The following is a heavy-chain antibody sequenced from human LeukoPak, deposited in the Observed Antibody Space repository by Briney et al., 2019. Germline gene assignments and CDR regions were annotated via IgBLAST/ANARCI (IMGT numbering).Heavy chain of an antibody. Sequence: ASVKVSCKASGYTFTSYDINWVRQATGQGLEWMGWMNPNSGNTGYAQKFQGRVTMTRNTSLSTAYMELSSLRSEDTAVYYCARGGIAAAGKDYWGQGTLVTVSS. D-gene: IGHD6-13*01. CDR2: MNPNSGNT. V-gene: IGHV1-8*01. CDR1: GYTFTSYD. J-gene: IGHJ4*02. CDR3: ARGGIAAAGKDY.